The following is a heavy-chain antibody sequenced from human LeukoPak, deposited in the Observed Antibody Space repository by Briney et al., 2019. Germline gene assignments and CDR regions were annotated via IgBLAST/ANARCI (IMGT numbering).Heavy chain of an antibody. D-gene: IGHD3-10*01. CDR1: GLTFSNYA. CDR2: ITDSGRKT. Sequence: GGSLRLSCAASGLTFSNYAMNWVRQASGKGLEWVSGITDSGRKTYYADSVKGRFSISRDNSRNTVYLRMSDLRAEDTAVYYCAKIIKATTPNYWGQGTLVTVSS. CDR3: AKIIKATTPNY. J-gene: IGHJ4*02. V-gene: IGHV3-23*01.